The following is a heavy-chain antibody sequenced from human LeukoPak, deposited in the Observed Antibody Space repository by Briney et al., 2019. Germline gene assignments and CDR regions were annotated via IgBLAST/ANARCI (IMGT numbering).Heavy chain of an antibody. CDR2: INRNSGGT. D-gene: IGHD5-18*01. V-gene: IGHV1-2*02. Sequence: ASVKVSCKASGYTFTGYYMHWVRQAPGQGLEWMGWINRNSGGTNYAQKFQGRVTMTRDTSISTAYMELSRLRSDDTAVYYCARDGERGYSYGPQIDYWGQGTLVTVSS. CDR3: ARDGERGYSYGPQIDY. J-gene: IGHJ4*02. CDR1: GYTFTGYY.